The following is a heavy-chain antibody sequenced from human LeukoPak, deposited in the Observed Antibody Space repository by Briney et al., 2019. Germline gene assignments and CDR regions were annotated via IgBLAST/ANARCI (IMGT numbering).Heavy chain of an antibody. J-gene: IGHJ6*02. D-gene: IGHD2/OR15-2a*01. V-gene: IGHV3-11*04. CDR1: GFTFSSYA. CDR2: ISSSGSTI. CDR3: ARVVIGQFFYYGMDV. Sequence: GGSLRLSYAASGFTFSSYAMSWIRQAPGKGLEWVSYISSSGSTIYYADSVKGRFTISRDNAKNSLYLQMNSLRAEDTAVYFCARVVIGQFFYYGMDVWGQGTTVTVSS.